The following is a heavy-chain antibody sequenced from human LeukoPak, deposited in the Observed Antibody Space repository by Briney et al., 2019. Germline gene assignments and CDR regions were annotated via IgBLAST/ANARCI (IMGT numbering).Heavy chain of an antibody. Sequence: GGSLRLSCAASGFTSSSYSMNWVRQAPGKGLEWVSHITASGTAMFYADSVKGRFTISRDNAKNSLYLQMSNLRAEDTAVYFCARGGGLDVWGQGATVTVSS. V-gene: IGHV3-48*04. CDR3: ARGGGLDV. CDR2: ITASGTAM. D-gene: IGHD3-16*01. J-gene: IGHJ6*02. CDR1: GFTSSSYS.